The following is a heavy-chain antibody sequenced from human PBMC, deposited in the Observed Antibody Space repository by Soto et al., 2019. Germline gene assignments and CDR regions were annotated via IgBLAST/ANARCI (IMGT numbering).Heavy chain of an antibody. D-gene: IGHD3-10*02. Sequence: GGSLRLSCAASGFTFHNYGMHWVRHAPGRGPEWVAAMSYDGISKSYAESAKGRFTISRDNSKNTLSLQMDSLRVEDTAVYYCARVRAPMSKGDAFDIWGQGTMVTVSS. CDR2: MSYDGISK. CDR3: ARVRAPMSKGDAFDI. CDR1: GFTFHNYG. J-gene: IGHJ3*02. V-gene: IGHV3-30-3*01.